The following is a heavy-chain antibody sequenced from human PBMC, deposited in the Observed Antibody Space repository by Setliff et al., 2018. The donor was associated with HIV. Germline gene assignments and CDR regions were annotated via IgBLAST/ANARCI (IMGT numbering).Heavy chain of an antibody. J-gene: IGHJ4*02. CDR3: ARDLHWAFDY. V-gene: IGHV1-2*06. D-gene: IGHD7-27*01. CDR2: INPNNGDT. Sequence: ASVKVSCKASGYTFTNYAMHWVRQAPGQGLEWMGRINPNNGDTNYAQKFQGRVTMTRDTSISTAYMELSRLRSDDAAVYYCARDLHWAFDYWGQGSLVTVSS. CDR1: GYTFTNYA.